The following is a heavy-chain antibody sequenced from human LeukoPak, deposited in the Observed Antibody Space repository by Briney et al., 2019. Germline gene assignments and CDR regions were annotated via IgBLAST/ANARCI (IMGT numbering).Heavy chain of an antibody. CDR1: GGSISSSSYY. V-gene: IGHV4-39*07. Sequence: PSETLSLTCTVSGGSISSSSYYWGWIRQPPGKGLEWIGSIYYSGSTYYNPSLKSRVAISVDTSKNQFSLKLSSVTAADTAVYYCARVENVLLWFGGAFDIWGQGTMVTVSS. CDR2: IYYSGST. J-gene: IGHJ3*02. D-gene: IGHD3-10*01. CDR3: ARVENVLLWFGGAFDI.